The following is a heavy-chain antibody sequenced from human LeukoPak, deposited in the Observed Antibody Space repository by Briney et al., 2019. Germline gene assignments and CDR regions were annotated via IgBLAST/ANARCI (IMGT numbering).Heavy chain of an antibody. CDR3: ARAIRGVMIVYYYYGLDV. D-gene: IGHD3-10*01. Sequence: SETLSLTCAVYGGSFSGYYWSWIRQPPGKGLEWIGEINHGGSTNYNPSLESRVTISVDTSKKQFSLKLSSVTAADTAVYYCARAIRGVMIVYYYYGLDVWGQGTTVTVSS. CDR2: INHGGST. J-gene: IGHJ6*02. CDR1: GGSFSGYY. V-gene: IGHV4-34*01.